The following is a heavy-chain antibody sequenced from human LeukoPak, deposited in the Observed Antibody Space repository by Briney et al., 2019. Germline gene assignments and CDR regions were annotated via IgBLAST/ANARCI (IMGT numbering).Heavy chain of an antibody. J-gene: IGHJ6*03. CDR1: GFTFSSYA. V-gene: IGHV3-23*01. Sequence: GGSLRLSCAASGFTFSSYAMSWVRQAPGKGLEWVSVISGSGYNTYYADSVKGRFTISRDNSKNTLYLQMNSLRAEDTAVYYCANGGYCSGGSCYYSYYYMDVWGKGTTVTVSS. CDR2: ISGSGYNT. CDR3: ANGGYCSGGSCYYSYYYMDV. D-gene: IGHD2-15*01.